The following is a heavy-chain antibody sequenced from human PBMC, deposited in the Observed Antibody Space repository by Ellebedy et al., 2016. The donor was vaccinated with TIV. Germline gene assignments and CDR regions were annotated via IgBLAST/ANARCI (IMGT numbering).Heavy chain of an antibody. Sequence: ASVKVSXXASGYTFTNYGIGWMRQAPGHGLEWMGWISAYNGNTNYGQKVEDRVTMTTDTSTSTVYMELGSLRSEDTAVYYCARVSSVLFGVDAFDIWGQGTMVTVSS. CDR3: ARVSSVLFGVDAFDI. CDR2: ISAYNGNT. CDR1: GYTFTNYG. D-gene: IGHD3-16*01. V-gene: IGHV1-18*04. J-gene: IGHJ3*02.